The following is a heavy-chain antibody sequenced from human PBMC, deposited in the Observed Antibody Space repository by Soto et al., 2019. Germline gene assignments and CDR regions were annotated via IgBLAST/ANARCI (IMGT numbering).Heavy chain of an antibody. Sequence: VQLVESGGGLVQPGGSMRLSCAASGFTFSNYWMTWVRQAPGKGLEWVADIKPDGSDRYYVDSVKGRFSISRDNAKNAVFLQMNSLRVEDTAVYYCSRHYWSNSGRTNDYWGQGTRVTVSS. CDR2: IKPDGSDR. CDR1: GFTFSNYW. J-gene: IGHJ4*02. V-gene: IGHV3-7*03. D-gene: IGHD6-25*01. CDR3: SRHYWSNSGRTNDY.